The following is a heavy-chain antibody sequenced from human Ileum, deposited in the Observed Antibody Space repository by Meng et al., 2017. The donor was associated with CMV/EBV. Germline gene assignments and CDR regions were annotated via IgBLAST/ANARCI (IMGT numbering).Heavy chain of an antibody. CDR3: VREMWSNDV. CDR1: GFTFRNNW. J-gene: IGHJ3*01. Sequence: GGSLRLSCVPSGFTFRNNWMHWVRQAPGKGRGWVSRINGDGSIREYADSVKGRLTISRDNAKDTLYLQMNSLRAEDTAVYYCVREMWSNDVWGRGTMVTVSS. D-gene: IGHD3-3*01. CDR2: INGDGSIR. V-gene: IGHV3-74*03.